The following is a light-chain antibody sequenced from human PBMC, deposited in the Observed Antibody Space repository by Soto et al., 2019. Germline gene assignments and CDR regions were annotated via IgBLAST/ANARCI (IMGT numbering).Light chain of an antibody. Sequence: EIVLTQSPATLSLSPGERATLSCRASQSVSSYLAWYQQKPGQAPRLLIYDASNRATGIPARFSGSGSGTDFTLTISSLEPEDFAVYYCQQRSNWLETFGGVTKVEIK. J-gene: IGKJ4*01. CDR3: QQRSNWLET. CDR1: QSVSSY. CDR2: DAS. V-gene: IGKV3-11*01.